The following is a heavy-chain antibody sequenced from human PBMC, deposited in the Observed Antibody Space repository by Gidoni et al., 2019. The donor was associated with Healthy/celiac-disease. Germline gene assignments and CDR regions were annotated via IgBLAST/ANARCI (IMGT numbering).Heavy chain of an antibody. J-gene: IGHJ6*02. D-gene: IGHD1-1*01. CDR1: GFTFSSYA. Sequence: EVQLLESGGGLVQPGGSLRLSCAASGFTFSSYAMSWVRQAPGKGLGWVSAISGSGGSTYYADSVKCRFTISRDNSKNTLYLQMNSLRAEDTAVYYCAKAILGTGTRRGMDVWGQGTTVTVSS. CDR3: AKAILGTGTRRGMDV. V-gene: IGHV3-23*01. CDR2: ISGSGGST.